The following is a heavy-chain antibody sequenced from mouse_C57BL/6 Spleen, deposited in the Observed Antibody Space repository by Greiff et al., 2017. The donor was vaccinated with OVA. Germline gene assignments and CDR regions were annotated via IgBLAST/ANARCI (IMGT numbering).Heavy chain of an antibody. CDR3: SRYYGNLYAMDY. D-gene: IGHD2-1*01. CDR1: GYTFTSYW. J-gene: IGHJ4*01. V-gene: IGHV1-59*01. CDR2: IDPSDSYT. Sequence: VQLQQPGAELVRPGTSVKLSCKASGYTFTSYWMHWVKQRPGQGLEWIGVIDPSDSYTNYNQKFKGKATLTVDTSSSTAYMQLSSLTSEDSAVYYCSRYYGNLYAMDYWGQGTSVTVSS.